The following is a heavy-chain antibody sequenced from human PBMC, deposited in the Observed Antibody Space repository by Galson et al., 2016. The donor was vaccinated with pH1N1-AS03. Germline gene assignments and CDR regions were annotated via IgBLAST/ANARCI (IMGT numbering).Heavy chain of an antibody. V-gene: IGHV5-51*01. J-gene: IGHJ3*02. CDR2: IDPRDSDA. D-gene: IGHD2-21*01. CDR1: GYDFINYW. Sequence: QSGAEVKKPGESLKISCKASGYDFINYWIGWVRQMLGKGLEWMGVIDPRDSDARYSSSFQGQVTISADKSITTAHLQWGSLKASDTGMYFCARHRQSETYSEPFDIWGQGTMVTVSS. CDR3: ARHRQSETYSEPFDI.